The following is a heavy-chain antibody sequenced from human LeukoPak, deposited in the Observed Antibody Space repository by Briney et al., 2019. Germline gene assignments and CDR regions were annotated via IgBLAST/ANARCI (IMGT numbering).Heavy chain of an antibody. J-gene: IGHJ4*02. CDR3: ARGGPTKGLDY. CDR1: GFTFSSYS. CDR2: ISSSSSYI. Sequence: GGSLGLSCAASGFTFSSYSMNWVRQAPGKGLEWVSSISSSSSYIYYADSVKGRFTISRDNAKNSLYLQMNSLRAEDTAVYYCARGGPTKGLDYWGQGTLVTVSS. V-gene: IGHV3-21*01.